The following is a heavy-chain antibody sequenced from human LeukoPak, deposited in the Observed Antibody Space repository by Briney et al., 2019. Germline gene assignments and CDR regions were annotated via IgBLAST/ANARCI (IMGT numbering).Heavy chain of an antibody. Sequence: PSETLSLTCTVSSGSLNTYYWTWIRHPPGKGLVWIGYFFDTGSTISNPSLKSRVTMSVDTSKNQFSLKLSSVTAVDTAVYYCASVTYFYDSSGTIEGHYFHYWGQGTQVTVSS. CDR2: FFDTGST. V-gene: IGHV4-59*01. CDR3: ASVTYFYDSSGTIEGHYFHY. D-gene: IGHD3-22*01. CDR1: SGSLNTYY. J-gene: IGHJ4*02.